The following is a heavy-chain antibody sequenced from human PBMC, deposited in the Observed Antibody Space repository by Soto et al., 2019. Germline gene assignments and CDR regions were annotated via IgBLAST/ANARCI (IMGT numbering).Heavy chain of an antibody. V-gene: IGHV1-18*01. D-gene: IGHD2-15*01. Sequence: QVQLVQSGAEVKKPGASVKVSCKASGYTFTSYGIIWVRQAPGQGLEWMGWISAYNGNTNYAQKLQGRVTMTTDTSTSTAYMELRSLRSDDTAVYYCARTTPCSGGSCYPEYFQHWGQGTLVTVSS. CDR3: ARTTPCSGGSCYPEYFQH. CDR2: ISAYNGNT. CDR1: GYTFTSYG. J-gene: IGHJ1*01.